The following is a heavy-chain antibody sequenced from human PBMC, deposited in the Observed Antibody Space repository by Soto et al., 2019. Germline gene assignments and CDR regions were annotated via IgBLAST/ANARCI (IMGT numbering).Heavy chain of an antibody. CDR2: IYYSGST. CDR1: GGSISSGGYY. CDR3: ARDSSTAPRGYMDV. Sequence: SETLSLTCTVSGGSISSGGYYWSWIRQHPGKGLEWIGYIYYSGSTYYNPSLKSRVTISVDTSKNQFSLKLSSVTAADTAVYYCARDSSTAPRGYMDVWGKGTTVTV. J-gene: IGHJ6*03. D-gene: IGHD6-6*01. V-gene: IGHV4-31*03.